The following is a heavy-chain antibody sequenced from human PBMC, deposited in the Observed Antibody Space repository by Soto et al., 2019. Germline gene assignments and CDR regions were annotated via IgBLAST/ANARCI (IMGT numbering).Heavy chain of an antibody. J-gene: IGHJ4*02. CDR2: ISGNSGRI. CDR1: GFTFDDYA. V-gene: IGHV3-9*01. D-gene: IGHD3-16*01. CDR3: AQGRRCSDHCPWFGY. Sequence: EVQLVESGGGLVQPGRSLRLSCAASGFTFDDYAMHWVRQAPGKGLEWVSGISGNSGRIGYEDWGKGRFTIFRDNGKHSLYLQMSRVRAEYTDVYYCAQGRRCSDHCPWFGYWGQGTLVTVAS.